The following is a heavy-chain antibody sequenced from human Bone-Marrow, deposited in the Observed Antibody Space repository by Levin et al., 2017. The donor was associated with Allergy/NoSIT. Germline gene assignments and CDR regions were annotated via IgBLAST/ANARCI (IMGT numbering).Heavy chain of an antibody. CDR2: ISSDGGND. CDR3: ARRLNRWGTSLRELPTRDY. D-gene: IGHD3-16*01. J-gene: IGHJ4*02. CDR1: GFIFSSYA. V-gene: IGHV3-30*04. Sequence: GGSLRLSCAASGFIFSSYAMHWVRQAPGKGLEWVAVISSDGGNDYYADSVKGRFPISRDNSKNTLYLEMGSLRPEETAVYCCARRLNRWGTSLRELPTRDYWGQGTVVTVSS.